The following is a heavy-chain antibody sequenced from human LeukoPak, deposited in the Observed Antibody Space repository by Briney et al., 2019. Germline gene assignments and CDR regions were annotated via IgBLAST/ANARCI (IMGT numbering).Heavy chain of an antibody. D-gene: IGHD3-10*01. V-gene: IGHV3-21*01. Sequence: GGSLRLSCAASGFTFSSYSMNWVRQAPGKGLEWVSSISSSSSYIYYADSVKGRFTISRDNAKNSLYLQMNSLRAEDTAVYYCARGNWENYYGSGSFGSDMAFDIWGQGTMVTVSS. CDR1: GFTFSSYS. J-gene: IGHJ3*02. CDR3: ARGNWENYYGSGSFGSDMAFDI. CDR2: ISSSSSYI.